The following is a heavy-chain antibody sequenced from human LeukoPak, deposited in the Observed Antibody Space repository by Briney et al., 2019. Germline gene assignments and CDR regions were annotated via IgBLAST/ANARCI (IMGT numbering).Heavy chain of an antibody. CDR1: GYTFTSYG. J-gene: IGHJ4*02. Sequence: GASVKVSCKASGYTFTSYGISLVRQAPGQGLEWMGWISAYNGNTNYAQKLQGRVTMTTDTSTSTAYVELRSLRSDDTAVYYCARASPYYYDSSGIDYWGQGTLVTVSS. V-gene: IGHV1-18*01. D-gene: IGHD3-22*01. CDR2: ISAYNGNT. CDR3: ARASPYYYDSSGIDY.